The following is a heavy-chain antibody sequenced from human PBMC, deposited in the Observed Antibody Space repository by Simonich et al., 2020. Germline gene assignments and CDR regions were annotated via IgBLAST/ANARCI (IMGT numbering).Heavy chain of an antibody. CDR3: AHRRGFFDY. CDR2: IYWNDDK. J-gene: IGHJ4*02. V-gene: IGHV2-5*01. CDR1: GFSLSTSGMD. Sequence: QITLKESGPTLVKPTQTLTLTCTFSGFSLSTSGMDVGWIRQPPGKALEWLAIIYWNDDKRYSPTLKSRLTITKDTSKNQVVLTMTNMDPVDTATYYCAHRRGFFDYWGQGTLVTVSS.